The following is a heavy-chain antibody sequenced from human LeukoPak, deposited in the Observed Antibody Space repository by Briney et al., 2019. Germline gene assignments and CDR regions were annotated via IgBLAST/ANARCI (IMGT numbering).Heavy chain of an antibody. CDR3: ARHDSGSYYVFDY. CDR1: GGSFSSYY. V-gene: IGHV4-4*09. J-gene: IGHJ4*02. CDR2: IYTSGST. Sequence: PSETLSLTCTVSGGSFSSYYWSWIRQPPGKGLEWIGYIYTSGSTNYNPSLKSRVTISVDTSKNQFSLKLSSVTAADTAVYYCARHDSGSYYVFDYWGQGTLVTVSS. D-gene: IGHD1-26*01.